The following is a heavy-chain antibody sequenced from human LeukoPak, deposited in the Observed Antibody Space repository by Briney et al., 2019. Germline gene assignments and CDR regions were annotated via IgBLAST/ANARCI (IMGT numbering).Heavy chain of an antibody. Sequence: PGGSLRLSCAASGFTFSSYIMKWGRQPPGKGLEWVSYISGSNSNIYYAASVKGRFTISRDSAKNSLYLQMNSLRAEDTAVYYCARDRLKYSGSPKGEVDYWGQRTLVTVSS. CDR2: ISGSNSNI. CDR3: ARDRLKYSGSPKGEVDY. D-gene: IGHD1-26*01. V-gene: IGHV3-48*01. CDR1: GFTFSSYI. J-gene: IGHJ4*02.